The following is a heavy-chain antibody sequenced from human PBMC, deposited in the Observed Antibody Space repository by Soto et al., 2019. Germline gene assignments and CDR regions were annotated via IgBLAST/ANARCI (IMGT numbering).Heavy chain of an antibody. CDR3: ARGNHYFDY. CDR1: GFTFSSYA. CDR2: ISGSGGIT. J-gene: IGHJ4*02. Sequence: GGSLRLSCAASGFTFSSYAMSWVLQAPWKGLEWVSAISGSGGITYYADSVKGRFTISRDNSKDTLYLQMNSLRAEDTAVYYCARGNHYFDYWGQGTLVTVSS. V-gene: IGHV3-23*01.